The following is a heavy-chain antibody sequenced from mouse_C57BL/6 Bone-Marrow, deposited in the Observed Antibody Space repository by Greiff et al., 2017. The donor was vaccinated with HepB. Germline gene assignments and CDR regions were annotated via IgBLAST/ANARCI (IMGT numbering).Heavy chain of an antibody. CDR2: ISNLAYSI. CDR1: GFTFSDYG. V-gene: IGHV5-15*01. D-gene: IGHD1-1*01. J-gene: IGHJ4*01. Sequence: EVMLVESGGGLVQPGGSLKLSCAASGFTFSDYGMAWVRQAPRKGPEWVAFISNLAYSIYYADTVTGRFTISRENAKNTLYLEMSSLRSEDTAMYYCARHYYGSRGAMDYWGQGTSVTVSS. CDR3: ARHYYGSRGAMDY.